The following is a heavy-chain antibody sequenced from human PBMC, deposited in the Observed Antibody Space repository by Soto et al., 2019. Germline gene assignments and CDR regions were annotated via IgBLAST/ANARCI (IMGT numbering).Heavy chain of an antibody. V-gene: IGHV1-8*01. J-gene: IGHJ6*03. D-gene: IGHD2-2*01. CDR1: GYTFTSYD. CDR3: ARVSGDCSSTSCAPDYYCYYMDV. CDR2: MNPNSGNT. Sequence: GPSVKVSCKASGYTFTSYDINWVRQATGQGLEWMGWMNPNSGNTGYAQKFQGRVTMTRNTSISTAYMELSSLRSEDTAVYYCARVSGDCSSTSCAPDYYCYYMDVWGKGTTVTVSS.